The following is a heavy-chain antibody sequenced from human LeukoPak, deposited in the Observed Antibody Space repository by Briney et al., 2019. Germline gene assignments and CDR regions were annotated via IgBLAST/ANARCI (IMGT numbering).Heavy chain of an antibody. CDR3: ATGIAAAGNYFDY. J-gene: IGHJ4*02. D-gene: IGHD6-13*01. CDR1: GGSISSSSYY. Sequence: SETLSLTCTVSGGSISSSSYYWGWIRQPPGKGLEWIGSIYYSGSTYYNPSLKSRVTISVDTSKNQFSLKLSSVTAADTAVYYCATGIAAAGNYFDYWGLGTLVTVSS. CDR2: IYYSGST. V-gene: IGHV4-39*01.